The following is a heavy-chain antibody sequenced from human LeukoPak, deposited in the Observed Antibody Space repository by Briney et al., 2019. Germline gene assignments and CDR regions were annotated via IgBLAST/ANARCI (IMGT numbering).Heavy chain of an antibody. J-gene: IGHJ5*02. CDR1: GGSFSSYY. V-gene: IGHV4-59*01. CDR2: IYGSGST. CDR3: AREGTSGTHLNWFDP. Sequence: SETLSLTCAVYGGSFSSYYWSWVRQPPGKGLEWVGHIYGSGSTKYNPYPKSGVTLSVDPSKNQFSLKLSSVTAADTAVYYCAREGTSGTHLNWFDPWGQGTLVTVSS. D-gene: IGHD1-1*01.